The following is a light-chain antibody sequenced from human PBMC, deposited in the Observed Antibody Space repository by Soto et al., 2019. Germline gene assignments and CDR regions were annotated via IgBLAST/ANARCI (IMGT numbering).Light chain of an antibody. CDR1: QSVSVN. J-gene: IGKJ1*01. CDR2: GAS. V-gene: IGKV3-15*01. CDR3: QQYHDWGE. Sequence: EIVMTQSPATLSVSPGERATLSCRASQSVSVNLAWYQQKPGQAPRLLIYGASTRATGIPARISGSGSGTEFTLTISSLQSEDLAVYYCQQYHDWGEFGKGTKVDIK.